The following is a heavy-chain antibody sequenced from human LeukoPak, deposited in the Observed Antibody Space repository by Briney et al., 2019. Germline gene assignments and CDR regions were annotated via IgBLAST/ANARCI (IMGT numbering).Heavy chain of an antibody. CDR3: ARATMVRGVSWEADY. V-gene: IGHV3-21*01. CDR1: GFTFSSYS. J-gene: IGHJ4*02. CDR2: ISSSSSYI. D-gene: IGHD3-10*01. Sequence: PGGSLRLSCAASGFTFSSYSMNWVRQAPGKGLEWVSSISSSSSYIYYADSVKGRFTISRDNAKNSLYLQMNSLRAEDTAVYYCARATMVRGVSWEADYWGQGTLVTVSS.